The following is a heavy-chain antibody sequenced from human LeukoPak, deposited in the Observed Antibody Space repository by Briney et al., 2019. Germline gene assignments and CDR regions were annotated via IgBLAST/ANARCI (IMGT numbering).Heavy chain of an antibody. CDR1: GFTFDDYA. V-gene: IGHV3-9*01. J-gene: IGHJ4*02. D-gene: IGHD4-17*01. CDR3: AKEQYGDHCLDY. Sequence: GRSLRLSCAASGFTFDDYAMHWVRQAPGKGLEWVSGISWNSGSIGYADSVKGRFTISRDNAKNSLYLQMNSLRAEDTALYYCAKEQYGDHCLDYWGQGTLVTVSS. CDR2: ISWNSGSI.